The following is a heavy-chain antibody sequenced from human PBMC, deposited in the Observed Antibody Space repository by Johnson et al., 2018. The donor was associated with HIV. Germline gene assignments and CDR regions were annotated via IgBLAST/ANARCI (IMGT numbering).Heavy chain of an antibody. J-gene: IGHJ3*02. CDR1: GFTVSSNY. D-gene: IGHD3-3*01. CDR2: IYSGGST. CDR3: AGDRVPDAFDI. Sequence: VQLVESGGGLVQPGGSLRLSCAASGFTVSSNYMSWVRQAPGKGLEWVSVIYSGGSTYYADSVKGRFTISRDKSKNTLYLQMNSLRAEDTAVYDCAGDRVPDAFDIWGQGTMVTVSS. V-gene: IGHV3-66*01.